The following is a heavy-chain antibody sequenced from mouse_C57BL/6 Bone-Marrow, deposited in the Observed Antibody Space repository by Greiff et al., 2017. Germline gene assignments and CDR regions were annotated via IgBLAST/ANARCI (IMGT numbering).Heavy chain of an antibody. Sequence: EVMLVESGGGLVKPGGSLKLSCAASGFTFSDYGMHWVRQAPETGLEWVAYISSGSSTIYYADTVKGRFTISRDNAKNTLFLQMTSLRSEDTAMYYCARPDFGYAMDYWGQGTSVTVSS. CDR1: GFTFSDYG. CDR3: ARPDFGYAMDY. CDR2: ISSGSSTI. J-gene: IGHJ4*01. V-gene: IGHV5-17*01.